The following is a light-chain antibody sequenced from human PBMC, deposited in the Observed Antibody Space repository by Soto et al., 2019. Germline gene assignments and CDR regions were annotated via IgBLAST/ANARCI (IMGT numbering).Light chain of an antibody. V-gene: IGLV2-8*01. CDR3: SSYAGRNNLARV. J-gene: IGLJ2*01. CDR2: EVS. Sequence: QSALTQPPSASGSPGQSVTISCTGTSSDVGGYNYVSWYQQHPGKAPKLMIYEVSKRPSGVPDRFSGSKSGNTASLTVSGLQAEEEADYYCSSYAGRNNLARVFGGGTKLTVL. CDR1: SSDVGGYNY.